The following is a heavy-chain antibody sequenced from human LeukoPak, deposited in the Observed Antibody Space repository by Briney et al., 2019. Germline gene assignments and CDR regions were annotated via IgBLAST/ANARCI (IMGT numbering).Heavy chain of an antibody. V-gene: IGHV3-7*01. J-gene: IGHJ6*04. CDR1: GFTFSSYW. Sequence: GGSLRLSCAASGFTFSSYWMSWVRQAPGKGLEWVANIKQDGSEKYYVDSVKGRFTISRNNAKNSLYLQMNSLRSEYTAVYYCARDLVVVAAIGYYYYGMGVWGKGTTVTVSS. CDR3: ARDLVVVAAIGYYYYGMGV. CDR2: IKQDGSEK. D-gene: IGHD2-15*01.